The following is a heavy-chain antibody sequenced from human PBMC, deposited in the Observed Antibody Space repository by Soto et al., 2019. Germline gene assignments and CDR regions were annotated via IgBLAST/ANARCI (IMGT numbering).Heavy chain of an antibody. Sequence: GASVKVSCKASGGTFSSYAISWVRQAPGQGLEWMGGIIPIFGTANYAQKFQGRVTITADESTSTAYMELSSLRSEDTAVYYCASAYYYDSSGYCFDYWGQGTLVTVSS. CDR3: ASAYYYDSSGYCFDY. J-gene: IGHJ4*02. D-gene: IGHD3-22*01. V-gene: IGHV1-69*13. CDR1: GGTFSSYA. CDR2: IIPIFGTA.